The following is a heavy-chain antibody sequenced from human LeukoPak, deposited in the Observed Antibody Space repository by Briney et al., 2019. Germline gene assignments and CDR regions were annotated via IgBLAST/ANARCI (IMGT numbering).Heavy chain of an antibody. Sequence: GASVKVSCKASGYTFTNYYMNFVRQAPGQGFEWMGLINPSGGSTNYAQRFQGGVTMTGDTSTSTVYMELSSLRSEDTAVYYCARSLCSSASCPIDYWGQGTLVTVSS. J-gene: IGHJ4*02. CDR3: ARSLCSSASCPIDY. CDR1: GYTFTNYY. V-gene: IGHV1-46*01. D-gene: IGHD2-2*01. CDR2: INPSGGST.